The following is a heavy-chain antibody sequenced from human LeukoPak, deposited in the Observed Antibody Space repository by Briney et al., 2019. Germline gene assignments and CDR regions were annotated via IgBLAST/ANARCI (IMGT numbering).Heavy chain of an antibody. V-gene: IGHV4-4*07. CDR3: ASVNEYGDWFDP. CDR2: IYTSGST. CDR1: GGSISSYY. D-gene: IGHD4-17*01. Sequence: SETLSLTCTVSGGSISSYYWSWIRQPAGKGLEWIGRIYTSGSTNYNPSLKSRVTMSVDTSKNQFSRKLSSVTAADTAVYYCASVNEYGDWFDPWGQGTLVTVSS. J-gene: IGHJ5*02.